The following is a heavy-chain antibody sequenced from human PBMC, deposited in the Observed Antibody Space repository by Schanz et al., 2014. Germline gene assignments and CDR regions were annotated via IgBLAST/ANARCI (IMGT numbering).Heavy chain of an antibody. J-gene: IGHJ4*02. D-gene: IGHD3-10*01. CDR2: INSDGTKR. CDR1: GFTLSSYG. Sequence: QVRLVESGGGVVQPGRSLRLSCAASGFTLSSYGMHWVRQAPGKGLEWVAFINSDGTKRFYADSVKSRFTISRDNTKNSLFLQLNSLRADDTAVYYCARIGGSVFDYWAQGTLVTVSS. CDR3: ARIGGSVFDY. V-gene: IGHV3-33*08.